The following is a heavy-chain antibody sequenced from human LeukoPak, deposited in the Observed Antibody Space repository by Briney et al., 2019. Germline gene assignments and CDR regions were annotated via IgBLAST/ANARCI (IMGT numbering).Heavy chain of an antibody. J-gene: IGHJ4*02. Sequence: GGSLRLSCAASGFTFSSYAIHWVRQAPGKGLEWVAVISYDGSNEYYADSVKGRFTISRDNSKNTLYLQMNGLRAEDTAVYYCAKAGYSSDYWGQGTLVTVSS. D-gene: IGHD5-18*01. V-gene: IGHV3-30-3*01. CDR1: GFTFSSYA. CDR3: AKAGYSSDY. CDR2: ISYDGSNE.